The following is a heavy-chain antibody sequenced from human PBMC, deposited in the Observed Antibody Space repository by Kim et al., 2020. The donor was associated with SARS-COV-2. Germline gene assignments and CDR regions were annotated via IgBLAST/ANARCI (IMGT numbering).Heavy chain of an antibody. J-gene: IGHJ6*02. CDR2: IIPIFGTA. CDR1: GGTFSSYA. CDR3: ARDSPSRIFNLSDYYYGMDV. Sequence: SVKVSCKASGGTFSSYAISWVRQAPGQGLEWMGGIIPIFGTANYAQKFQGRVTITADESTSTAYMELSSLRSEDTAVYYCARDSPSRIFNLSDYYYGMDVWAKGPRSPSP. D-gene: IGHD6-13*01. V-gene: IGHV1-69*13.